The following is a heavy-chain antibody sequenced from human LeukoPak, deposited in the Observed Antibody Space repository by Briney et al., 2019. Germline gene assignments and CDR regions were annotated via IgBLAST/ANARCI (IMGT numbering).Heavy chain of an antibody. J-gene: IGHJ4*02. CDR3: ARDNEEWLVRDFDY. D-gene: IGHD6-19*01. CDR1: GGTFSSYA. CDR2: IIPIFGTA. V-gene: IGHV1-69*05. Sequence: ASVKVSCKASGGTFSSYAISWVRQAPGQGLEWMGGIIPIFGTANYAQKFQGRVTITTDESTSTAYMELRSLRSDDTAVYYCARDNEEWLVRDFDYWGQGTLVTVSS.